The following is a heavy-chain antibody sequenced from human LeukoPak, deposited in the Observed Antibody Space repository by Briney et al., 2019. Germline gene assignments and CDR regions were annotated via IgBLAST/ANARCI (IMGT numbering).Heavy chain of an antibody. CDR3: ARDALYYYGSGSY. CDR2: IYTSGST. CDR1: GGSISSGSYY. D-gene: IGHD3-10*01. J-gene: IGHJ4*02. Sequence: SETLSLTCTVSGGSISSGSYYWSWIRQPAGKGLEWIGRIYTSGSTNYNPSLKSRVTISVDTSKNQFSLKLISVTDADTAVYYCARDALYYYGSGSYWGQGTLVTVSS. V-gene: IGHV4-61*02.